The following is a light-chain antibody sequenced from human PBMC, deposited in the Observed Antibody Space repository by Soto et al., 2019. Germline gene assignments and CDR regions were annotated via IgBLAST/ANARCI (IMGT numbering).Light chain of an antibody. CDR2: GAS. J-gene: IGKJ1*01. Sequence: EIVMTQSPATLSVSPGERATLSCRASQSVSSNLAWYQQKPGQAPRLLIYGASTRATGIPARFSVRGSGTEFTLTISSLQSEDFAVYYCQQYNNWPPAWTFGQGTKVEIK. CDR1: QSVSSN. CDR3: QQYNNWPPAWT. V-gene: IGKV3-15*01.